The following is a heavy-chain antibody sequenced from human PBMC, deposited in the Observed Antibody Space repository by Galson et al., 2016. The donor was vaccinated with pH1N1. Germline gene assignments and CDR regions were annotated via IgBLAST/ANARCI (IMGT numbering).Heavy chain of an antibody. D-gene: IGHD2-15*01. J-gene: IGHJ4*02. CDR3: ARGGYCSGGSCYDVFDY. CDR2: MNPNNDNT. V-gene: IGHV1-8*01. Sequence: QSGAEVKKSGESLKISCKASGYTFTDYDINWVRQGTGQGLEWMGWMNPNNDNTGYAQKFQGRVTMTRNTSINTAYMELSSLRSEDTAVYYCARGGYCSGGSCYDVFDYWGQGTLVTVS. CDR1: GYTFTDYD.